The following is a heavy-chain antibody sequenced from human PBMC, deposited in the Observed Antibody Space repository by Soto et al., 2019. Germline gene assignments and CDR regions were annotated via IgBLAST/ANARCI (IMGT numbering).Heavy chain of an antibody. V-gene: IGHV3-33*01. Sequence: QVQLVESGGGVVQPGRSLRLSCAASGFTFSRYGMHWVRQAPGKGLEWVAVIWYDGSNKYYADSVKGRFTISRDNSKNTLNLQMNSLRAEDTAVYYCASDAGGGGIAAACHDYWGQGTLVTVSS. CDR2: IWYDGSNK. D-gene: IGHD6-13*01. CDR1: GFTFSRYG. CDR3: ASDAGGGGIAAACHDY. J-gene: IGHJ4*02.